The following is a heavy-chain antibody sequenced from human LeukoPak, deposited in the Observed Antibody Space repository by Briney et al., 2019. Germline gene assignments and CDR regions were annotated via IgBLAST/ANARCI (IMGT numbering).Heavy chain of an antibody. J-gene: IGHJ5*02. CDR2: ISSSSSTI. Sequence: PGGSLRLSCAASGFTFSSYSMNWVRQAPGKGLEWVSYISSSSSTIYYADSVKGRFTISRDNAKNSLYLQMNSLRAEDTAVYYCAAEGDIVVVPAAIDWFDPWGQGTLVTVSS. V-gene: IGHV3-48*04. CDR3: AAEGDIVVVPAAIDWFDP. D-gene: IGHD2-2*01. CDR1: GFTFSSYS.